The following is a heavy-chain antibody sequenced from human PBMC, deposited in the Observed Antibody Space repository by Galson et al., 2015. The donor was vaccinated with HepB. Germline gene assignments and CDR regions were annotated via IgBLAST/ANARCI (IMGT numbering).Heavy chain of an antibody. D-gene: IGHD7-27*01. J-gene: IGHJ4*02. CDR1: GDSVSSNSAA. CDR2: TWYRSKWYN. CDR3: ARSAGDLDY. Sequence: CAISGDSVSSNSAAWNWIRQSPSRGLEWLGRTWYRSKWYNGYAVSVKSRITINPDTSKNQFSLHLNSVTPEDTAVYYCARSAGDLDYWGQGTLVTASS. V-gene: IGHV6-1*01.